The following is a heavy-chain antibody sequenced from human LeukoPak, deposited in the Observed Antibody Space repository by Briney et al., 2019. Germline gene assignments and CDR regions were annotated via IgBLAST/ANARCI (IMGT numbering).Heavy chain of an antibody. CDR2: ISAYNGNT. CDR1: GYTFTTYG. D-gene: IGHD3-10*01. J-gene: IGHJ4*02. Sequence: ASVKVSCKASGYTFTTYGISWVRQAPGQGLEWMGWISAYNGNTKYAQKLQGRVTMTTDTSTSTACMELRSLRSDDTAVYYCARDLGYYGSGSSPSDYWGQGTLVTVSS. V-gene: IGHV1-18*01. CDR3: ARDLGYYGSGSSPSDY.